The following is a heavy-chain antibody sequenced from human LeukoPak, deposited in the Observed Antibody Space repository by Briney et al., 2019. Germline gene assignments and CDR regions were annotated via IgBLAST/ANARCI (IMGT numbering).Heavy chain of an antibody. J-gene: IGHJ4*01. Sequence: SETLSLTCTVSGGSTSSYYWSWIRQPPGKGLEWIGYIYYSGSTNYNPSLKSRVTISVDTSKNQFSLKLSSVTAADTAVYYCARVRPRDYYFDYWGQEPWSPSPQ. CDR2: IYYSGST. CDR1: GGSTSSYY. CDR3: ARVRPRDYYFDY. D-gene: IGHD2-21*02. V-gene: IGHV4-59*01.